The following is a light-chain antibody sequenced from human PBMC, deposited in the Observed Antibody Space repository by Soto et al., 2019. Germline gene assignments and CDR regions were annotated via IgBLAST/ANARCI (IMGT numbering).Light chain of an antibody. CDR1: QSVSNY. CDR2: DAS. V-gene: IGKV3-11*01. J-gene: IGKJ4*01. CDR3: QQRSSWPRLT. Sequence: EIVLTQSPATLSLSPGERATLSCRASQSVSNYLAWFQQKPGKAPRLLIYDASNRATGIPARFSGSGSGTDFTLTISSLEPEDFAVYYCQQRSSWPRLTFGGWTKVEIK.